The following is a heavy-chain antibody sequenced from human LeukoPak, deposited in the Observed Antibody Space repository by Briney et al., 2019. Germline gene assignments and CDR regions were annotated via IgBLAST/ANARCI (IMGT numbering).Heavy chain of an antibody. CDR3: ARGGLYCGGDCFDY. CDR1: GFTFDDYG. V-gene: IGHV3-20*04. Sequence: GGSLRLSCAASGFTFDDYGMSWARQAPGKGLEWVSGINWNGGSTGYADSVKGRFTISRDNAKNSLYLQMNSLRAEDTAVYYCARGGLYCGGDCFDYWGQGTLVTVSS. CDR2: INWNGGST. J-gene: IGHJ4*02. D-gene: IGHD2-21*01.